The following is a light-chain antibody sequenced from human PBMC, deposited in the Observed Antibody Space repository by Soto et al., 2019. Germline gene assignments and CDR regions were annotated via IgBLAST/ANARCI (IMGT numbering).Light chain of an antibody. V-gene: IGLV2-14*01. CDR3: SSYRSDTTYV. J-gene: IGLJ1*01. CDR2: EVR. CDR1: MRDVGAYNL. Sequence: QSVLTQPASVSGSPGQSITISCAGTMRDVGAYNLVSWYQQHPGRAPQLIIYEVRNRPSGISFRFSGSKSGNTASLTISGLQAEDEADYYCSSYRSDTTYVFGTGTKVTVL.